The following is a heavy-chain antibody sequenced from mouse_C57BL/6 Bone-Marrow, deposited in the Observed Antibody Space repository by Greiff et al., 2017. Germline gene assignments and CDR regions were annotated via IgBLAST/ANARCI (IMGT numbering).Heavy chain of an antibody. Sequence: QVQLKQPGAELVKPGASVKLSCKASGYTFTSYWMHWVKQRPGQGLEWIGMIHPNSGSTNYNEKFKSKATLTVDKSSSTAYMQLSSLTSEDSAVYYCARDYDGLRGYWGQGTTLTVSS. D-gene: IGHD2-3*01. J-gene: IGHJ2*01. CDR2: IHPNSGST. CDR3: ARDYDGLRGY. CDR1: GYTFTSYW. V-gene: IGHV1-64*01.